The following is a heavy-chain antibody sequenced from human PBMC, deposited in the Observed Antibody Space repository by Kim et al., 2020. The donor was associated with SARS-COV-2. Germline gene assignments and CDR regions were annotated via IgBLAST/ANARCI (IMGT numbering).Heavy chain of an antibody. CDR1: GFTFDDYA. J-gene: IGHJ4*02. CDR3: AKDRRPYIAVAGTN. D-gene: IGHD6-19*01. Sequence: GGSLRLSCAASGFTFDDYAMHWVRQAPGKGLEWVSGISWNSGSIGYADSVKGRFTISRDNAKNSLYLQMNSLRAEDTALYYCAKDRRPYIAVAGTNWGQGTLVTVSS. CDR2: ISWNSGSI. V-gene: IGHV3-9*01.